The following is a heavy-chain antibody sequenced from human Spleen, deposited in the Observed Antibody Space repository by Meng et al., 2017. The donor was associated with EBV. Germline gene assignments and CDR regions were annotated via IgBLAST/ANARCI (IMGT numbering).Heavy chain of an antibody. CDR3: ARTVGATSVFDY. CDR2: IYHTANT. Sequence: VPLEESGPGLVKPSATLSLPCAVSGGSISSRNLWNWVRQPPGKGLEWIGDIYHTANTNYNPSLKSRVTISVDTSKNQFSLNLSSVTAADTAVYYCARTVGATSVFDYWGQGTLVTVSS. V-gene: IGHV4-4*02. CDR1: GGSISSRNL. D-gene: IGHD1-26*01. J-gene: IGHJ4*02.